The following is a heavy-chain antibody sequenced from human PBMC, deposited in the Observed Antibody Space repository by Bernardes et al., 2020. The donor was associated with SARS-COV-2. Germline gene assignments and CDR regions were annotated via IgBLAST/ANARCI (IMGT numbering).Heavy chain of an antibody. CDR1: GFTFSSYW. CDR3: AKTQYSSGNSRYFDL. J-gene: IGHJ2*01. D-gene: IGHD6-19*01. V-gene: IGHV3-23*01. Sequence: GGSLRLSCAVSGFTFSSYWMHWIRQAPGKGLEWVSGISGGGDYIYYADSVKGRFTISRDNFKNTLYLQMNSLRAEDTAVYYCAKTQYSSGNSRYFDLWGRGTLVTVSS. CDR2: ISGGGDYI.